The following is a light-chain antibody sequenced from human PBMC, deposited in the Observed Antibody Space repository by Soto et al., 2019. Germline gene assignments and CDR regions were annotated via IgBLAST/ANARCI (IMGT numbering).Light chain of an antibody. CDR3: QQYNSWLWT. CDR1: QSVSSH. J-gene: IGKJ1*01. V-gene: IGKV3-15*01. CDR2: GAS. Sequence: EIVLTQSPATLSLSPGERATLSCRASQSVSSHLVWFQQKPGQAPRLLIYGASTRATGIPARSSGSGSGTEFTLIISSLQSEDSAVYYCQQYNSWLWTFGQGTKVDIK.